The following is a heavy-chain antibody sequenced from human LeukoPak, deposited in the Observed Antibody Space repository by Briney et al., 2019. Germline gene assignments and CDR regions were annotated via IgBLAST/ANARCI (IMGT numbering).Heavy chain of an antibody. J-gene: IGHJ5*02. CDR3: ARLGVYDYVWGSYRINWFDP. CDR2: IYYSGST. Sequence: PSETLSLTCTVSGGSISSSSYYWGWIRQPPGKGLEWIGSIYYSGSTYYNPSLKSRVTISVDTSKNQFSLKLSSVTAADTAVYYCARLGVYDYVWGSYRINWFDPWGQGTLVTVSS. V-gene: IGHV4-39*01. CDR1: GGSISSSSYY. D-gene: IGHD3-16*02.